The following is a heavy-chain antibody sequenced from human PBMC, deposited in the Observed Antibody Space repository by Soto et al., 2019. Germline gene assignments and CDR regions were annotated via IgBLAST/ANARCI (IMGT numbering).Heavy chain of an antibody. Sequence: QVQLVQSGAEVKKPGSSVKVSCKASGGTFSSYAISWVRQAPGQGLEWMGGIIPIFGTANYAQKFQGRVTITADESTSTAYMELSSLRSEDTAVYYCATDVGNYTDSGDVNWFDPWGQGTLVTVSS. V-gene: IGHV1-69*12. D-gene: IGHD4-17*01. J-gene: IGHJ5*02. CDR2: IIPIFGTA. CDR3: ATDVGNYTDSGDVNWFDP. CDR1: GGTFSSYA.